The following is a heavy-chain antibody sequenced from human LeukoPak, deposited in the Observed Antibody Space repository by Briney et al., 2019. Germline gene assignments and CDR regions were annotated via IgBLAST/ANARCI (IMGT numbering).Heavy chain of an antibody. CDR3: AADLRGTMIVARAFDI. CDR1: GFTFTSSA. Sequence: SVKVSCKASGFTFTSSAVQWVRQARGQRLEWIGWIVVGSGNTNYAQKFQERVTITRDMSTSTAYMELSSLRSEDTAVYYCAADLRGTMIVARAFDIWGQGTMVTVPS. CDR2: IVVGSGNT. D-gene: IGHD3-22*01. V-gene: IGHV1-58*01. J-gene: IGHJ3*02.